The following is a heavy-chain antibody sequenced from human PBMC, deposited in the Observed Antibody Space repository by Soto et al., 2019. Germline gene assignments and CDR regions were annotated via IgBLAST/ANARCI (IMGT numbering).Heavy chain of an antibody. V-gene: IGHV1-18*01. CDR2: ISPYKGDT. J-gene: IGHJ4*02. Sequence: QVQLVQSGPEMKEPGASVKVSCKASNYDFRDYGFSWVRQAPGQGLEWMGWISPYKGDTNYAQKFQGRVTLTTDSTANTTYVEVRSLRSDETAMYYCAGDAPPYDATYSVVVAGFDYWGQGTLVTVSS. CDR3: AGDAPPYDATYSVVVAGFDY. D-gene: IGHD2-21*02. CDR1: NYDFRDYG.